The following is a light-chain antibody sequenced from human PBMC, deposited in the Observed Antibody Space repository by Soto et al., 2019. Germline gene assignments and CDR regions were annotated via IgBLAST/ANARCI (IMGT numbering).Light chain of an antibody. CDR3: SSYAGSNTLV. Sequence: QSALTQPPSASGSPGQSVTISCTGTSSDVGGYNLFSWYQQHPGEAPKRMISEVNERPSGVPDRFSGAKSGNTASLTVSGLRTEDEAYYYCSSYAGSNTLVFGTGTKVTVL. CDR1: SSDVGGYNL. J-gene: IGLJ1*01. CDR2: EVN. V-gene: IGLV2-8*01.